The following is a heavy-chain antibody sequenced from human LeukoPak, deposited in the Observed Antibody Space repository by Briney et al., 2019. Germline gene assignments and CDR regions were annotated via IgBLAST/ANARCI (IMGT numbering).Heavy chain of an antibody. CDR1: GFTFSSYW. CDR3: ARVRGGYCSSTGCSHGMDY. J-gene: IGHJ4*02. CDR2: IKQDGSEK. Sequence: PGGSLRLSCAASGFTFSSYWMSWVRQAPGKGLEWVANIKQDGSEKYYVDSVKGRFTISRDNAKNSLYLQMNSLRAEDTAVYYCARVRGGYCSSTGCSHGMDYWGQGTLVTVSS. D-gene: IGHD2-2*01. V-gene: IGHV3-7*01.